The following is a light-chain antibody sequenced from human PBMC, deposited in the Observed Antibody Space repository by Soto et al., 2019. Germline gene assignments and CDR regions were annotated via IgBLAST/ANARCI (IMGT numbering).Light chain of an antibody. CDR2: DAS. CDR3: QQYNSYSRMYT. V-gene: IGKV1-5*01. CDR1: QSISSW. J-gene: IGKJ2*01. Sequence: DIQMTQSPSTLSASVGDRVTITCRASQSISSWLAWYQQKPGKAPKLLIYDASSLESGVPSRFSGSGSGTEFPLTISSLQPDDFATYYCQQYNSYSRMYTFGQGTKLEIK.